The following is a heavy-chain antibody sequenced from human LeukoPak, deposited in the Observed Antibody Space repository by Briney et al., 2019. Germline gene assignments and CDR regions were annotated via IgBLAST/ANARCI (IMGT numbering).Heavy chain of an antibody. CDR3: ARLSSGRYDYFDY. Sequence: SETLSLTCTVSGGSINNYYWSWIRQPPGKGLEWIGYLYYSGSTNYSPSLKSRVTISVDTSKNQFSLKLSSVTAADTAVYYCARLSSGRYDYFDYWGQGTLVTASS. J-gene: IGHJ4*02. CDR1: GGSINNYY. CDR2: LYYSGST. D-gene: IGHD1-26*01. V-gene: IGHV4-59*08.